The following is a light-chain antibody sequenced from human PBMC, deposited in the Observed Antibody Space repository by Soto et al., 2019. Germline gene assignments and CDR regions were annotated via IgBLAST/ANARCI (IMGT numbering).Light chain of an antibody. J-gene: IGKJ1*01. CDR2: AAF. V-gene: IGKV1-39*01. Sequence: DIPMTQSPSSLSASVGDRVTIACRTSQSISNYLNWYQRKPGKAPKLLIYAAFSLQSGVPSRFSGSGSGTEFTLTISSLQAEDFATYYCQQSYSTPRTFGQGTKVEIK. CDR1: QSISNY. CDR3: QQSYSTPRT.